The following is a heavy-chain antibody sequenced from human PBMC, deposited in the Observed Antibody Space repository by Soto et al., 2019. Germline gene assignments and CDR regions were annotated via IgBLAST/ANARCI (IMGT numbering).Heavy chain of an antibody. CDR3: ARGRYGDY. CDR1: GYAFTTYG. D-gene: IGHD1-1*01. V-gene: IGHV1-18*01. CDR2: ISAHNGNT. J-gene: IGHJ4*02. Sequence: QVHLVQSGAEVKKPGASVKVSCKGSGYAFTTYGITWVRQAPGQGLEWMGWISAHNGNTNYAQKLHSRVTVTRDTSTSTAYMELRSLRSDGTAVYYWARGRYGDYWGQGALVTVSS.